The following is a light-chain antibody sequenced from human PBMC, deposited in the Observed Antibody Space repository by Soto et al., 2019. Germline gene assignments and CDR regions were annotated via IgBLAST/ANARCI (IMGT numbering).Light chain of an antibody. CDR1: SSDVGGYNY. V-gene: IGLV2-11*01. J-gene: IGLJ1*01. CDR2: DVS. CDR3: CSYAGSDTYV. Sequence: QSVLTQPRSVSGSPGQSVAISCTGTSSDVGGYNYVSWFQQHPGKAPKLIIHDVSKWPSGVPDRFSGSKSGKMASLTISGLQAEDEADYYCCSYAGSDTYVFGTGTKLTVL.